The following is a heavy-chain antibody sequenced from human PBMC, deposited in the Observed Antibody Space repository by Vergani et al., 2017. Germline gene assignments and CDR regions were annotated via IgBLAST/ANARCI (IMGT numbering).Heavy chain of an antibody. CDR2: LSNTGCA. D-gene: IGHD1-1*01. J-gene: IGHJ5*02. CDR1: GVYVTDYN. V-gene: IGHV4-59*02. Sequence: QAQLHESCPGLVKPSETLSLTCHVFGVYVTDYNCNWIRQAPGKGLGWIGSLSNTGCATHASHNPSLRSRVSISVDTSKSQFSLRLTSVTAADSAIYYCAGDTHSWKRADRWGQGLLVSVSS. CDR3: AGDTHSWKRADR.